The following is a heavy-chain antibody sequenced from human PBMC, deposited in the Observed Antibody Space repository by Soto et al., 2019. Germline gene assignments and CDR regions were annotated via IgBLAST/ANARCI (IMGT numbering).Heavy chain of an antibody. V-gene: IGHV3-23*01. J-gene: IGHJ5*02. D-gene: IGHD2-2*01. CDR3: AKYVTVVVPAAETYNWFDP. CDR1: GFTFSSYA. CDR2: ISGSGGST. Sequence: GGSLRLSCAASGFTFSSYAMSWVRQAPGKGLEWVSAISGSGGSTYYADSVKGRFTISRDNSKNTLYLQMNSLRAEDSAVYYCAKYVTVVVPAAETYNWFDPWGQGTLVTVSS.